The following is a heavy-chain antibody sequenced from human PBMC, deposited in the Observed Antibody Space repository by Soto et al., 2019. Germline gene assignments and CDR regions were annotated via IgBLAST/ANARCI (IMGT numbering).Heavy chain of an antibody. CDR2: IHYSGST. CDR1: GGSISGSSFY. CDR3: ASCRDIYGAFCAHFDY. J-gene: IGHJ4*02. Sequence: SETLSLTCAVSGGSISGSSFYWGWIRQPPEKGLESIGSIHYSGSTYYNPSLKSRVTMSVDTSKNQFSLKLNSVTPEDTAVYYCASCRDIYGAFCAHFDYWGLGILVTVSS. V-gene: IGHV4-39*01. D-gene: IGHD5-12*01.